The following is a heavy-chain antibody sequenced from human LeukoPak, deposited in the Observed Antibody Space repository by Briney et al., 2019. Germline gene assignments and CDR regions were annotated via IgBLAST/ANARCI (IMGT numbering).Heavy chain of an antibody. D-gene: IGHD2-2*01. CDR3: ARARCSSTSCYVGEDWFDP. J-gene: IGHJ5*02. Sequence: ASVKVSCKASGYTFTSYGISWVRQAPGQGLEWTGCISAYNGNTNYAQKLQGRVTMTTDTSTSTAYMELRSLRSDDTAVYYCARARCSSTSCYVGEDWFDPWGQGTLVTVSS. CDR2: ISAYNGNT. V-gene: IGHV1-18*01. CDR1: GYTFTSYG.